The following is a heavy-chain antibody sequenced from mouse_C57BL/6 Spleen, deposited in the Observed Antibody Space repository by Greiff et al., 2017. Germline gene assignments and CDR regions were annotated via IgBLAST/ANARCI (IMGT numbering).Heavy chain of an antibody. CDR3: ASAYYSNYVDY. J-gene: IGHJ2*01. D-gene: IGHD2-5*01. Sequence: EVKLVESGPGLVKPSPSLSLTCSVTGYSITSGYYWNWIRQFPGNKLEWMGYISYDGSNNYNPSLKNRISITRDTSKNQFFLKLNSVTTEDTATYYCASAYYSNYVDYWGQGTTLTVSS. CDR1: GYSITSGYY. V-gene: IGHV3-6*01. CDR2: ISYDGSN.